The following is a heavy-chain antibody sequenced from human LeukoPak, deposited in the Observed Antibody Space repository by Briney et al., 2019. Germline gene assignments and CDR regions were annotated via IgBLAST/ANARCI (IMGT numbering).Heavy chain of an antibody. CDR3: ARGLVGAPLRY. CDR2: MEQDGSEK. V-gene: IGHV3-7*01. D-gene: IGHD1-26*01. Sequence: PGGSLRLSCAASGFTFSSYWMSWVRQAPGKGLEWVANMEQDGSEKYYVDSVKGRFTISRDSAKNLLYLQMNSLRAEDTAVYYCARGLVGAPLRYWGQGTLVTVSS. J-gene: IGHJ4*02. CDR1: GFTFSSYW.